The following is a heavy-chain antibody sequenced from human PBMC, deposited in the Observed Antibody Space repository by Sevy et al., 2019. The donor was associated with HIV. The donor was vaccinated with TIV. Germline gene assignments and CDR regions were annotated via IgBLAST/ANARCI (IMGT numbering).Heavy chain of an antibody. Sequence: GGSLRRSCAASGFTFSLYAMRWVGQAPGKGLEWGSAIGGKDGTTYYGEAVKGRSTISRDNAKNTLYLQMNSLRAEDTAVYYCASIYCSGGRCFLGALDVWGQGTMVTVSS. CDR1: GFTFSLYA. V-gene: IGHV3-23*01. CDR3: ASIYCSGGRCFLGALDV. J-gene: IGHJ3*01. CDR2: IGGKDGTT. D-gene: IGHD2-15*01.